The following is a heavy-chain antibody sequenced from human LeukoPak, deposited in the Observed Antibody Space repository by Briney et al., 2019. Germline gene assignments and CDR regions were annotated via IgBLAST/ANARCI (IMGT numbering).Heavy chain of an antibody. D-gene: IGHD2-15*01. V-gene: IGHV4-4*07. CDR3: ARDSCSGVMCQDNRFDS. CDR2: IYTSGST. Sequence: SETLSLTCTVSGDSINSYLWSWIRQPAGKGLEWIGRIYTSGSTNYNPSLKSRVTMSVDTSKNYVSLKLSSVTAADTAVYYCARDSCSGVMCQDNRFDSWGQGTLVTVSS. CDR1: GDSINSYL. J-gene: IGHJ5*01.